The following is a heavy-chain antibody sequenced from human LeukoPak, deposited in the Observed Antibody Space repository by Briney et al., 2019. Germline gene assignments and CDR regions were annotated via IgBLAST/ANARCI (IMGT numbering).Heavy chain of an antibody. CDR1: GFTFSSYE. CDR2: ISSSGSTI. D-gene: IGHD3-9*01. Sequence: GGSLRLSCAASGFTFSSYEMNWVRQAPGKGLEWVSYISSSGSTIYYADSVKGRFTISRDNAKNSLYLQMNSLRAEDTAVYYCARAPSVLRYFDWLGSYYYYYMDVWGKGTTVTVSS. V-gene: IGHV3-48*03. J-gene: IGHJ6*03. CDR3: ARAPSVLRYFDWLGSYYYYYMDV.